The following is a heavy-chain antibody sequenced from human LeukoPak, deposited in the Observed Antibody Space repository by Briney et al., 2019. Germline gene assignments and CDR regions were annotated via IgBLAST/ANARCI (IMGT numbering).Heavy chain of an antibody. CDR3: AREMTTVTTGIHYYYGMDV. CDR2: IIPILGIA. CDR1: GGTFSSYA. D-gene: IGHD4-17*01. J-gene: IGHJ6*02. V-gene: IGHV1-69*04. Sequence: ASVKVSCKASGGTFSSYAISWVRQAPGQGLEWMGRIIPILGIANYAQKFQGRATITADKSTSTAYMELSSLRSEDTAVYYCAREMTTVTTGIHYYYGMDVWGQGTTVTVSS.